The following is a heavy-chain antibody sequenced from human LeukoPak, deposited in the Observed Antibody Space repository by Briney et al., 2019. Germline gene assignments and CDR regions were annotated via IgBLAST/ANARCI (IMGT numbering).Heavy chain of an antibody. CDR3: ASPSGYHDY. CDR2: ISSSGSTI. Sequence: PGGSLRLSCAASGFTFSSYEMNWVRQAPGKGLEWVSYISSSGSTIYYADSVKGRFTISRDNAKNSLYLQMNSLRAEDTAVYYCASPSGYHDYWGQGTLVTVSS. V-gene: IGHV3-48*03. CDR1: GFTFSSYE. D-gene: IGHD3-22*01. J-gene: IGHJ4*02.